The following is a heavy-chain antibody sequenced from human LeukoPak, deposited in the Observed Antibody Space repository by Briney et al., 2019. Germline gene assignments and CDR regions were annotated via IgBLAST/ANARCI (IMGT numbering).Heavy chain of an antibody. Sequence: KPGGSLRLSCAASGFTFSDYYMSWIRQAPGKGLEWVSYISSSSSHTNYADSVKGRFTISRDNVRKSMYLQMNSLRAEDTAVYYCARPSGSGSPYYGMDVWGQGTTVTVSS. D-gene: IGHD3-10*01. CDR2: ISSSSSHT. CDR3: ARPSGSGSPYYGMDV. J-gene: IGHJ6*02. CDR1: GFTFSDYY. V-gene: IGHV3-11*03.